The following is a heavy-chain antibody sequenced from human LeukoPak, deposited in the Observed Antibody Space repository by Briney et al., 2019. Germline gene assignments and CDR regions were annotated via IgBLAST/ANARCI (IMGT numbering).Heavy chain of an antibody. CDR1: GGSISSYY. D-gene: IGHD3-10*01. J-gene: IGHJ4*02. CDR2: IYYSGST. CDR3: ASVPLWFGELLFDY. Sequence: SETLPLTCTVSGGSISSYYWSWIRQPPGKGLEWIGYIYYSGSTNYNPSLKSRVTISVDTSKNQFSLKLSSVTAADTAVYYCASVPLWFGELLFDYWGQGTLVTDSS. V-gene: IGHV4-59*01.